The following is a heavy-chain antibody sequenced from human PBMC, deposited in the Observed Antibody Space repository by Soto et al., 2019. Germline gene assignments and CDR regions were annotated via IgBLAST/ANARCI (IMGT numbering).Heavy chain of an antibody. CDR2: ISGSGGST. D-gene: IGHD3-3*01. CDR1: GFTFSSYA. V-gene: IGHV3-23*01. J-gene: IGHJ4*02. CDR3: AKDGGDYDFWSGPFDY. Sequence: SLRLSCAASGFTFSSYAMSWVRQAPGKGLEWVSAISGSGGSTYYADSVKGRFTISRDNSKNTLYLQMNSLRAEDTAVYYCAKDGGDYDFWSGPFDYWGQGTLVTVSS.